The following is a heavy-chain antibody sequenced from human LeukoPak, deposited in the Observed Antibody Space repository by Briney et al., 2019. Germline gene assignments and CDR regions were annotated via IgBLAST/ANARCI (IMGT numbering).Heavy chain of an antibody. Sequence: GASVKVSCKTSGYAFTGYYLHWVRQAPGQGLEWMGWINSNSGGTNYAQKFQGRVTMTRDTSISTAYMELSRLRSDDTAVYYCARDSAVAGAKNWFDPWGQGTLVTVSS. J-gene: IGHJ5*02. V-gene: IGHV1-2*02. D-gene: IGHD6-19*01. CDR3: ARDSAVAGAKNWFDP. CDR2: INSNSGGT. CDR1: GYAFTGYY.